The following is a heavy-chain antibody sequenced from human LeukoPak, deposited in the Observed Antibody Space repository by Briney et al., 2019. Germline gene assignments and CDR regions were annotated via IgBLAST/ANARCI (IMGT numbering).Heavy chain of an antibody. CDR2: ISWNGGGM. D-gene: IGHD2-15*01. CDR3: AKQLGYCSDGSCYFPY. V-gene: IGHV3-9*01. CDR1: GFTFDAYA. Sequence: SLRLSCAASGFTFDAYAMHWVRQAPGKGLEWVSGISWNGGGMGYAVSVKGRFTISRDNAKNSLHLQMNSLRDEDTAVYYCAKQLGYCSDGSCYFPYWGQGTLVTVSS. J-gene: IGHJ4*02.